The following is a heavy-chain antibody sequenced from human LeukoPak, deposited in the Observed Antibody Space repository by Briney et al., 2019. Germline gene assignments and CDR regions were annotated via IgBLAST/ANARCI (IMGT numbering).Heavy chain of an antibody. CDR3: ARDGKLYYYYYYMDV. J-gene: IGHJ6*03. Sequence: GGSLRLSCAASGFTFSSYSMNWVRQAPGKGLEWVSSISSSSSYIYYADSVKGRFTISRDNAKNSLYLQMNSLRAEDTAVYYCARDGKLYYYYYYMDVWGKGTTVTVSS. CDR1: GFTFSSYS. D-gene: IGHD1-1*01. CDR2: ISSSSSYI. V-gene: IGHV3-21*01.